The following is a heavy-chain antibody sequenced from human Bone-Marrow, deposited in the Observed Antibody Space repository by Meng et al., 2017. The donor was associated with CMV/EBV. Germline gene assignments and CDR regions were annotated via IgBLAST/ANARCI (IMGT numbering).Heavy chain of an antibody. CDR2: INPNSGGT. V-gene: IGHV1-2*02. CDR1: GYTFTGYY. Sequence: ASVKVSCKASGYTFTGYYLHWVRQAPGQGLEWMGWINPNSGGTNYAQKFQGRVTMTRDTSISTAYMELSRLRSEDTAVYYCARYNGGMDVWGQGTTVTVSS. CDR3: ARYNGGMDV. J-gene: IGHJ6*02. D-gene: IGHD2-8*01.